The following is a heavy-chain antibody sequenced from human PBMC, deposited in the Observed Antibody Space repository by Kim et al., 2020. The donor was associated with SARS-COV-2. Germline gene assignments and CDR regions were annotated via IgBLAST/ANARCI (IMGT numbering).Heavy chain of an antibody. J-gene: IGHJ3*02. Sequence: SVKVSCKASGGTFSSYAISWVRQAPGQGLEWMGGIIPIFGTANYAQKFQGRVTITADESTSTAYMELSSLRSEDTAVYYCASPVVRDVVVPAASLTDAFDIWGQGTMVTVSS. D-gene: IGHD2-2*01. CDR3: ASPVVRDVVVPAASLTDAFDI. V-gene: IGHV1-69*13. CDR2: IIPIFGTA. CDR1: GGTFSSYA.